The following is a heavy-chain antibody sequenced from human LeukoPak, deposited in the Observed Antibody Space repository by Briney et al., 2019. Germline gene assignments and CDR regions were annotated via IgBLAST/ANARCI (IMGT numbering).Heavy chain of an antibody. D-gene: IGHD3-22*01. V-gene: IGHV3-7*01. J-gene: IGHJ4*02. Sequence: GGSLRPSCAASGFTFGTYWMSWVRQAPGKGLEWVANIKEDGSEKYYGDSVKGRFTISRDNAKNSLYLEMNSLRVEDTAVYYCARDSSGYQWGQGTLVTVSS. CDR1: GFTFGTYW. CDR3: ARDSSGYQ. CDR2: IKEDGSEK.